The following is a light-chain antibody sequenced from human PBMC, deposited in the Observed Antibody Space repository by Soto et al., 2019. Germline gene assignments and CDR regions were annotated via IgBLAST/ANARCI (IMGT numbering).Light chain of an antibody. CDR1: XXVTXY. Sequence: EILXTXSPXTXSSSXGXXATXSCXAXXXVTXYLAWYQQKPGQAPRLLIYDVSNRATGIPARFSGSGSGTDFTLTISSLEPEDVAIYYCQQRSNWPWTFGQGTKVEIK. CDR2: DVS. V-gene: IGKV3-11*01. J-gene: IGKJ1*01. CDR3: QQRSNWPWT.